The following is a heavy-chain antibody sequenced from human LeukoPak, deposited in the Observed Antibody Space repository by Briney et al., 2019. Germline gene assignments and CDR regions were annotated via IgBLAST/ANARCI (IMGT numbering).Heavy chain of an antibody. Sequence: GRSLRLSCAASGFTFSSYAMHWVRQAPGKGLEWVAVISYDGSNKYYADSVKGRFTISRDNSKNTLYLQMNSLRAEDTAVYYCARDGGLLDTDFDYWGQGTLVTVSS. V-gene: IGHV3-30-3*01. CDR2: ISYDGSNK. CDR3: ARDGGLLDTDFDY. CDR1: GFTFSSYA. D-gene: IGHD5-18*01. J-gene: IGHJ4*02.